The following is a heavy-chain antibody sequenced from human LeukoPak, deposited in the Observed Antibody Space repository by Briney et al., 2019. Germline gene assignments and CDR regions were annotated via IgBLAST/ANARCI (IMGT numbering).Heavy chain of an antibody. CDR1: GFTFDDYG. J-gene: IGHJ4*02. CDR3: ARALPTVERDLFDY. Sequence: PGGSLRLSCAASGFTFDDYGMSWVRQAPGKGLEWVSGINWNGGSTGYADSVKGRFTISRDNAKNSLYLQTNSLRAEDTALYYCARALPTVERDLFDYWGQGTLVTVSS. D-gene: IGHD3/OR15-3a*01. CDR2: INWNGGST. V-gene: IGHV3-20*04.